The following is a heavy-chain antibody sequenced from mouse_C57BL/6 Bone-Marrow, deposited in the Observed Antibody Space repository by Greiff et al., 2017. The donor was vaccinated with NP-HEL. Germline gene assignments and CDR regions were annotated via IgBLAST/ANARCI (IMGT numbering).Heavy chain of an antibody. J-gene: IGHJ3*01. CDR3: ARWELAGTRTAWFAY. V-gene: IGHV1-19*01. CDR1: GYTFTDYY. D-gene: IGHD4-1*01. Sequence: VQLQQSGPVLVKPGASVKMSCKASGYTFTDYYMNWVKQSHGKSLEWIGVINPYNGGTSYNQKFKGKATLTVDKSSSTAYMELNSLTSEDSAVYYCARWELAGTRTAWFAYWGQGTLVTVSA. CDR2: INPYNGGT.